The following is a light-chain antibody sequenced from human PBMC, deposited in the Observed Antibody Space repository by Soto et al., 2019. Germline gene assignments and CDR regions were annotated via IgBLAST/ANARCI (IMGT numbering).Light chain of an antibody. Sequence: EIVLTQPPATLSLSPGATATLSCRASQSASSNYLAWFQQKPGQAPRLLIYGASSRAAAIPDVFSGSGSGPDFTLTISGREPEDIAVYYCHHYGRSPIYTFGPGTNVDFK. J-gene: IGKJ3*01. CDR1: QSASSNY. V-gene: IGKV3-20*01. CDR3: HHYGRSPIYT. CDR2: GAS.